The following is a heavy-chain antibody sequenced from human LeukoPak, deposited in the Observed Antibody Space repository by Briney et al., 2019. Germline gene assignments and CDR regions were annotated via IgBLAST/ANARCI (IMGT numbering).Heavy chain of an antibody. D-gene: IGHD3-10*01. Sequence: PLETLSLTCTVSGGSISSSSYYWGWIRQPPGKGLELIGSIYYSGSTYYNPSLKSRVTISVDTSENQFSLKLSSVTAADTAVYYCARGRRRIGGLNWFDPWGQGTLVTVSS. CDR2: IYYSGST. CDR3: ARGRRRIGGLNWFDP. V-gene: IGHV4-39*07. J-gene: IGHJ5*02. CDR1: GGSISSSSYY.